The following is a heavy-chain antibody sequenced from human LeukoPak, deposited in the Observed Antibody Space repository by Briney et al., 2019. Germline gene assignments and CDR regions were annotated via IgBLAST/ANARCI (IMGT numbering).Heavy chain of an antibody. D-gene: IGHD1-26*01. CDR2: IKQDGTET. V-gene: IGHV3-7*01. CDR1: GFTFTTYW. Sequence: GGSLRLSCAASGFTFTTYWMNWVRQAPGKGLEWVANIKQDGTETYYVDSVKGRFTVSRDNAKNSVFLQMNSLRDDDTAVYYRARSLSHWELPTNYWGQGTLVTVFS. CDR3: ARSLSHWELPTNY. J-gene: IGHJ4*02.